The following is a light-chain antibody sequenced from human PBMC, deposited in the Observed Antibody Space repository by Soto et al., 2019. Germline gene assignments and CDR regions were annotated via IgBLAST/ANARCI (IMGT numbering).Light chain of an antibody. CDR1: TSHLGIFNL. CDR3: CSYAGRGLL. V-gene: IGLV2-23*01. CDR2: EGN. J-gene: IGLJ3*02. Sequence: QSALTQPASVSGSPGQSINISCTGITSHLGIFNLLSWYQHHPGKAPTLVIFEGNKRPSGISDRFSASKSVDTASLTISGLQPEDEADYYCCSYAGRGLLFGGGTKLTVL.